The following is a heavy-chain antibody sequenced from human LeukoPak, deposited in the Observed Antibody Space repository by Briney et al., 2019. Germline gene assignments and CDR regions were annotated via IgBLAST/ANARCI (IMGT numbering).Heavy chain of an antibody. CDR1: GFTFSSSG. Sequence: PGRSLRLSCAASGFTFSSSGMHWVRQAPGKGLEWVAVIWYDGSNKYYADSVKGRFTISRDNSKNTLYLQMNSLRAEDTAVYYCAKDLSLGAIDYWGQGTLVTVYS. CDR2: IWYDGSNK. J-gene: IGHJ4*02. CDR3: AKDLSLGAIDY. D-gene: IGHD1-26*01. V-gene: IGHV3-33*06.